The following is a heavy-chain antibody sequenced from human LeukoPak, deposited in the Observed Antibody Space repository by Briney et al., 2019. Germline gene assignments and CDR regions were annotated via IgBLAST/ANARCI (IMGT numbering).Heavy chain of an antibody. D-gene: IGHD5-24*01. Sequence: SETLSLTCTVSGGSISSCYWSWIRQPPGKGLEWIGYIYYSGSTNYNPSLKSRVTISVDTSKNQFSLKLSSVTAADTAVYYCARGGDGYKWSYFDYWGQGTLVTVSS. CDR2: IYYSGST. CDR3: ARGGDGYKWSYFDY. V-gene: IGHV4-59*01. CDR1: GGSISSCY. J-gene: IGHJ4*02.